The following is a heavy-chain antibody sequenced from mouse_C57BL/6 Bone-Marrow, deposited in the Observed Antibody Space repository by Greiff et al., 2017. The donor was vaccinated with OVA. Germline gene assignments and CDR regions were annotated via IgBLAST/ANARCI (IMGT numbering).Heavy chain of an antibody. J-gene: IGHJ1*03. D-gene: IGHD2-4*01. Sequence: QLQQSGAELVRPGTSVKLSCKASGYTFTSYWMHWVKQRPGQGLEWIGVIDPSDSYTNYNQKFKGKATLTVDTSSSTAYMQLSSLTSEDSAVYYCARDDYDWYFDVWGTGTTVTVSS. CDR1: GYTFTSYW. CDR2: IDPSDSYT. CDR3: ARDDYDWYFDV. V-gene: IGHV1-59*01.